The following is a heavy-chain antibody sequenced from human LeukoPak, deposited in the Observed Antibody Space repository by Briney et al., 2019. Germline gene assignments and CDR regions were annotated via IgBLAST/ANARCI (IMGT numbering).Heavy chain of an antibody. CDR3: ARDPPGDHDVGPGNNWFDP. J-gene: IGHJ5*02. D-gene: IGHD1-1*01. CDR1: GGTFSSYA. V-gene: IGHV1-69*13. Sequence: SVKVSCKASGGTFSSYAISWVRQAPGQGLEWMGGIIPIFGTANYAQKFQGRVTITADESTSTAYMELSSLRSEDTAVYYCARDPPGDHDVGPGNNWFDPWGQGTLVTVSS. CDR2: IIPIFGTA.